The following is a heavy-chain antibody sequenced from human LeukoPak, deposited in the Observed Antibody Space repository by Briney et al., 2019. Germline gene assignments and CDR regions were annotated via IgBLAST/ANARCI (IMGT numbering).Heavy chain of an antibody. D-gene: IGHD2-2*02. Sequence: ASVKVSCKASGYTFTSYYMHWVRQAPGQGLEWMGIINPSGGSTSYAQKFQGRVTMTRDMSTSTVYMELSSLRSEDTAVYYCARDGGGIYCSSTSCYIFDYWGQGTLVTVSS. CDR3: ARDGGGIYCSSTSCYIFDY. J-gene: IGHJ4*02. CDR2: INPSGGST. V-gene: IGHV1-46*01. CDR1: GYTFTSYY.